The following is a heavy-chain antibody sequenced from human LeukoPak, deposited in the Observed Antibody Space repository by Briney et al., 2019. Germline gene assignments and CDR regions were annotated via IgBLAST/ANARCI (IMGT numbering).Heavy chain of an antibody. J-gene: IGHJ1*01. V-gene: IGHV3-23*01. CDR1: GFTFSSYA. CDR3: AKYFASGSYYKLPH. D-gene: IGHD3-10*01. Sequence: GGSLRLSCAASGFTFSSYAMTWVRQAPGKGLEGVSTISGGGVYTYYADSVKGRFTISRDNSKNTLYLQMNSLRAEDTAVYYCAKYFASGSYYKLPHWGQGTLVTVSS. CDR2: ISGGGVYT.